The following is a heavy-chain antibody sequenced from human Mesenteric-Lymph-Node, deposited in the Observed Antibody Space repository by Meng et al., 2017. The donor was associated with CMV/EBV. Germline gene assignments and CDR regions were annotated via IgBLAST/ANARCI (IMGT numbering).Heavy chain of an antibody. CDR3: ARGTRLFDAFDI. Sequence: ASLKVSCKASGYTFTSYDINWVRQATGQGLEWMGWMNPNSGNTGYAQKFQGRVTMTRDTSTSTVYMELSSLRSEDTAVYYCARGTRLFDAFDIWGQGTMVTVSS. J-gene: IGHJ3*02. V-gene: IGHV1-8*02. CDR1: GYTFTSYD. CDR2: MNPNSGNT. D-gene: IGHD2-21*02.